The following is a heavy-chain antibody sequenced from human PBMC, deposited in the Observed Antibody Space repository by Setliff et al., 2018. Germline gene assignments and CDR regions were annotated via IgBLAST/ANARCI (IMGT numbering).Heavy chain of an antibody. CDR2: INPDGSTT. CDR1: GFTFSSYW. CDR3: ARDPPDSGWSFDY. V-gene: IGHV3-74*01. J-gene: IGHJ4*02. D-gene: IGHD6-19*01. Sequence: LRLSCAASGFTFSSYWMHWVRQAPGKGLVWVSRINPDGSTTSYADSVKGRFTISRDNAKNTVYLQMSALGAEDTALYYCARDPPDSGWSFDYWGQGALVTVSS.